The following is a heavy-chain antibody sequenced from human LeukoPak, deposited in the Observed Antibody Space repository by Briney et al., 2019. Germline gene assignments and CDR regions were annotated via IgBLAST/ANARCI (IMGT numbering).Heavy chain of an antibody. J-gene: IGHJ4*02. CDR3: ARHGILYYFDY. V-gene: IGHV4-59*08. CDR2: IYYSGST. D-gene: IGHD2/OR15-2a*01. CDR1: AGSISSYY. Sequence: SETLSITCTVSAGSISSYYWSWIPQPPGKGLEWIGYIYYSGSTNYNPSLKSRVYIAVDTSKNQFSRKMSSVTAADTAVYYCARHGILYYFDYWGQGTLVTVSS.